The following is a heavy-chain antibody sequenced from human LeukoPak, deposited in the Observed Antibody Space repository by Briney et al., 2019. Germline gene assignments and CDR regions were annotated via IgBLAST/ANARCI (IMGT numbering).Heavy chain of an antibody. D-gene: IGHD5-18*01. V-gene: IGHV4-61*01. CDR3: ARGSRGYSYG. CDR2: IYYSGST. CDR1: GGSVSSGSYY. J-gene: IGHJ4*02. Sequence: SETLSLTCTVSGGSVSSGSYYWSWIRQPPGKGLEWNGYIYYSGSTNYNPSLKSRVTISVDTSKNQFSLKLSSVTAADTAVYYCARGSRGYSYGWGQGTLVTVSS.